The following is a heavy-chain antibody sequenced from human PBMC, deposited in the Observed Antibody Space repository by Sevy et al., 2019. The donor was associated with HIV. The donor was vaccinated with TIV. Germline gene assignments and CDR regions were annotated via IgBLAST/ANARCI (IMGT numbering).Heavy chain of an antibody. V-gene: IGHV4-39*01. J-gene: IGHJ6*03. CDR3: ARLRGGYGNGWFYYYMDV. CDR2: ITDSGST. D-gene: IGHD3-10*01. CDR1: GGSIRRGDYF. Sequence: SETLSLTCSVTGGSIRRGDYFWGWIRQSPGKGLEWIGSITDSGSTYYNPSLKSRVTMSVDTSKNQFSLKLSSVTDADTAVHYCARLRGGYGNGWFYYYMDVWGKGTTVTVSS.